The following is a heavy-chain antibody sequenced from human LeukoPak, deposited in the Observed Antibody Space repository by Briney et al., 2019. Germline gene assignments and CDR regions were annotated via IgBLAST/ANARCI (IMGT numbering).Heavy chain of an antibody. D-gene: IGHD6-13*01. CDR1: GGTFSSYA. J-gene: IGHJ4*02. CDR2: IIPIFGTA. CDR3: ARSGFTGSSWYGY. V-gene: IGHV1-69*13. Sequence: ASVKVSCKASGGTFSSYAISWVRQAPGQGLEWMGGIIPIFGTANYAQKFQGRVTITADESTSTAYMELSSLRSEDTAVYYCARSGFTGSSWYGYWGQGTLVTVSS.